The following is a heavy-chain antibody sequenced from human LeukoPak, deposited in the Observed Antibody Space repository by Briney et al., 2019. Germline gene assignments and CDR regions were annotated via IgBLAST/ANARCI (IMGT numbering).Heavy chain of an antibody. CDR2: IYTSGST. CDR1: GGSISSGSYY. J-gene: IGHJ4*02. D-gene: IGHD3-10*01. CDR3: ARDSTMVRGLSFDY. V-gene: IGHV4-61*02. Sequence: PSETLSLTCTVSGGSISSGSYYWSWIRQPAGKGLEWIGRIYTSGSTNYNPSLKSRVTISVDTSKNQFSLKLSSVTAADTAVYYCARDSTMVRGLSFDYWGQGTLVTVSS.